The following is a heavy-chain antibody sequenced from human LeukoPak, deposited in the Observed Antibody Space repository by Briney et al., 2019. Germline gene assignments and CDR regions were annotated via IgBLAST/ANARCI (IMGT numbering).Heavy chain of an antibody. J-gene: IGHJ5*02. CDR3: ARGNIVVVPAAMYSWFEP. D-gene: IGHD2-2*01. Sequence: SVKVSCKASGGTFSSYAISWVRQAPGQGLEWMGGIIPIFGTANYAQKFQGRVTITTDESTSTAYMELSSLRSEDTAVYYCARGNIVVVPAAMYSWFEPWGQGTLVTVSS. V-gene: IGHV1-69*05. CDR1: GGTFSSYA. CDR2: IIPIFGTA.